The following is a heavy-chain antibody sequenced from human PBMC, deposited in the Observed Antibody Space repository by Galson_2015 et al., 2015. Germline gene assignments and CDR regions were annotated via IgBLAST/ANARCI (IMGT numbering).Heavy chain of an antibody. CDR2: IYSGGGT. Sequence: LRLSCAASGFTVSSNYMSWVRQAPGKGLECVSVIYSGGGTYYADSVKGRFAISRDNSKNTLYLQMNSLRAEDTAVYYCAREDTIFGSGMDVWGQGTTVTVSS. J-gene: IGHJ6*02. CDR3: AREDTIFGSGMDV. CDR1: GFTVSSNY. V-gene: IGHV3-53*01. D-gene: IGHD3-3*01.